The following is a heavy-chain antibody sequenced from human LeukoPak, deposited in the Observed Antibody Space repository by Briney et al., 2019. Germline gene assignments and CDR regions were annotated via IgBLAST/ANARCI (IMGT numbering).Heavy chain of an antibody. CDR1: GGSFSGNY. Sequence: PSETLSLTCAVYGGSFSGNYWSWIRQPPGKGLEWIGDINHSGTTNYNPSLKSRVTISVDTSKNQFSLKLSSVTAADTAVYYCARQVRPSSGYQLLHYFDYWGQGTLATVSS. CDR3: ARQVRPSSGYQLLHYFDY. D-gene: IGHD2-2*01. J-gene: IGHJ4*02. V-gene: IGHV4-34*01. CDR2: INHSGTT.